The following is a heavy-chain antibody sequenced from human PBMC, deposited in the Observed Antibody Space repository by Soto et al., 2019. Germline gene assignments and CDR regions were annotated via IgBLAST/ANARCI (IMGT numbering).Heavy chain of an antibody. D-gene: IGHD3-3*01. CDR1: GGSISSGGYS. CDR2: IYHSGST. V-gene: IGHV4-30-2*01. Sequence: QLQLQESGSGLVKPSQTLSLSCAVSGGSISSGGYSWTWIRQPPGKGLEWIGYIYHSGSTYYTPPLTSRVTPSVATSKHQFSLPLSSVPAADTAVYYSARGPPFGRWGQRTLVTVSS. J-gene: IGHJ4*02. CDR3: ARGPPFGR.